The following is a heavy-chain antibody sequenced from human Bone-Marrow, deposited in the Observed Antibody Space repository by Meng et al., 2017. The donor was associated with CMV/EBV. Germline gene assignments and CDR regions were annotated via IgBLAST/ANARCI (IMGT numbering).Heavy chain of an antibody. J-gene: IGHJ4*02. CDR1: GYTFTSYD. CDR3: ARGYYYDSSGYPDLDY. Sequence: ASVKVSCKASGYTFTSYDINWVRQATGQGLEWMGWMNPNSGGTNYAQKFQGRVTMTRDTSISTAYMELSRLRSDDTAVYYCARGYYYDSSGYPDLDYWGQGTLVTVSS. V-gene: IGHV1-2*02. CDR2: MNPNSGGT. D-gene: IGHD3-22*01.